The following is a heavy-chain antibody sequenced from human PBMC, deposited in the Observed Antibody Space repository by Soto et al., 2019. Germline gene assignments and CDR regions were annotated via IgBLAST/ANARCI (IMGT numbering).Heavy chain of an antibody. CDR3: ARWRAQQSEVDC. V-gene: IGHV3-7*01. CDR2: AKQDGSAK. D-gene: IGHD1-1*01. CDR1: GFTFSTYH. Sequence: EVQLVESGGGLAQPGRSLRLSCAAAGFTFSTYHMSWVRQAPGKGLEWVASAKQDGSAKDYVDSVKGRFTISRDDTKNSVYLQMNSLRAEDTAVYYCARWRAQQSEVDCWGQGTLVTVSS. J-gene: IGHJ4*02.